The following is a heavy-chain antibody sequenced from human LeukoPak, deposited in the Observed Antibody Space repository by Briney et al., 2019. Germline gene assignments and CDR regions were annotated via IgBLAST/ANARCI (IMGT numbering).Heavy chain of an antibody. CDR2: IYYSGST. V-gene: IGHV4-31*03. J-gene: IGHJ4*02. CDR1: GGSISSGGYY. D-gene: IGHD6-6*01. Sequence: PSQTLSLTCTVSGGSISSGGYYWSWIRQHPGKGLEWIGYIYYSGSTYYNPSLKSRVTISVDTSKNQFSLKLSSVTAADTAVYYCARDPAPYDSSSHFDCWGQGTLVTVSS. CDR3: ARDPAPYDSSSHFDC.